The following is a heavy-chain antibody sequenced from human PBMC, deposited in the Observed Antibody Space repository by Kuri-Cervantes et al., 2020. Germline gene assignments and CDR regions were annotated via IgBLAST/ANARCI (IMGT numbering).Heavy chain of an antibody. D-gene: IGHD6-19*01. J-gene: IGHJ4*02. CDR1: GFTFSSYA. CDR3: AKSLAGGWYDF. Sequence: GESLKIPCAASGFTFSSYAMSWVRQAPGKGLEWVSAISGGVANTNYADSVKGRFTISRDNSKNTLYLQMDSLGADDTAVYYCAKSLAGGWYDFWGQGTLVTVSS. CDR2: ISGGVANT. V-gene: IGHV3-23*01.